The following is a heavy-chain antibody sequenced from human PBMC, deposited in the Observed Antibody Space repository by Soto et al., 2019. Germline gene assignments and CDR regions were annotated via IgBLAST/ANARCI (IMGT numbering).Heavy chain of an antibody. Sequence: GGSLRLSCAASGFTFSSYAMSWVRQAPGKGVEWDSASSGSGGSTYYAHSVKGRYTIYRDNSKNTRYLQMNSLRAEDTAVYYCAKDTFFGVVVPAVWGQGNTVTVSS. CDR3: AKDTFFGVVVPAV. J-gene: IGHJ6*02. CDR1: GFTFSSYA. CDR2: SSGSGGST. V-gene: IGHV3-23*01. D-gene: IGHD2-2*01.